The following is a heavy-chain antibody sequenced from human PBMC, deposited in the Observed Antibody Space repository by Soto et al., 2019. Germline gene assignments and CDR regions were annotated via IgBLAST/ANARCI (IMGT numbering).Heavy chain of an antibody. CDR1: GYTFTSYA. D-gene: IGHD6-19*01. J-gene: IGHJ4*02. V-gene: IGHV1-3*01. CDR2: INAGNGNT. CDR3: ARDGPVAVAARYYFDY. Sequence: ASVKVSCKASGYTFTSYAMHWVRQAPGQRLEWMGWINAGNGNTKYSQKFQGRVTITRDTSASTAYMELSSLRSEDTAVYYCARDGPVAVAARYYFDYWGQGTLVTVSS.